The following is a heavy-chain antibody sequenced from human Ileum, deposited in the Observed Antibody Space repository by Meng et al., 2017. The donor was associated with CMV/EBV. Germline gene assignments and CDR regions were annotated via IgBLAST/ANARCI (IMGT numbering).Heavy chain of an antibody. D-gene: IGHD6-19*01. V-gene: IGHV4-4*07. J-gene: IGHJ4*02. CDR1: GDSTSGFF. CDR3: AKEQSIGIAVTGIFDF. CDR2: IYSSGST. Sequence: QVQLQESGTGLVKLSETLSLTCTGSGDSTSGFFWSWIRQPAGKGLEWIGRIYSSGSTFYNPSLESRVTMSIDTSKNQFSLRLASVTAADTAVYFCAKEQSIGIAVTGIFDFWGQGALVTVSS.